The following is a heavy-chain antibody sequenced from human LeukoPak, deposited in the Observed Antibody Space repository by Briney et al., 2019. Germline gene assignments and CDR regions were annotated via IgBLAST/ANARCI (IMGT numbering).Heavy chain of an antibody. Sequence: PSETLSLTCTVSGGSISSYYWSWIRQPPGKGLEWIGSIYYSGSTYYNPSLKSRVTISVDTSKNQFSLKLSSVTAADTAVYYCARRIVGARGYYFDYWGQGTLVTVSS. CDR3: ARRIVGARGYYFDY. D-gene: IGHD1-26*01. J-gene: IGHJ4*02. CDR1: GGSISSYY. CDR2: IYYSGST. V-gene: IGHV4-59*05.